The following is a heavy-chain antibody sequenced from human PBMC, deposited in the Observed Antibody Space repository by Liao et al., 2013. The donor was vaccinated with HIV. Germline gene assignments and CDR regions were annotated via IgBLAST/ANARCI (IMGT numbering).Heavy chain of an antibody. Sequence: QVQLQQWGAGLLKPSETLSLTCAVYGGSFSDYYWSWIRQPPGKGLEWIGEINHSGTTNYNPSLKSRVTISVVTSKNQFSLNLSSVTAADTAVYYCARGSGYSYGRRGDYWGQGTLVTVSS. CDR3: ARGSGYSYGRRGDY. V-gene: IGHV4-34*01. D-gene: IGHD5-18*01. CDR2: INHSGTT. J-gene: IGHJ4*02. CDR1: GGSFSDYY.